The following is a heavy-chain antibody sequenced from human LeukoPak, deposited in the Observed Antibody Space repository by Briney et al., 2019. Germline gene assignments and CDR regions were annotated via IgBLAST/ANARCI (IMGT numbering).Heavy chain of an antibody. CDR1: GFTFSSYS. CDR2: SSSSSSTI. CDR3: ARDLGAGQWPYYFDY. D-gene: IGHD6-19*01. Sequence: PGGSLRLSCAASGFTFSSYSMNWVRQAPGKGLEWVSYSSSSSSTIYYADSVKGRFTISRDNAKNSLYLQMNSLRDEDTAVYYCARDLGAGQWPYYFDYWGQGTLVTVSS. V-gene: IGHV3-48*02. J-gene: IGHJ4*02.